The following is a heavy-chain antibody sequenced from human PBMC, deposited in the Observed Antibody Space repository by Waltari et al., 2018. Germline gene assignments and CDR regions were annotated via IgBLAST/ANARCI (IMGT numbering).Heavy chain of an antibody. CDR3: ARRLESWELLRHYYYGMDV. V-gene: IGHV3-48*03. Sequence: EVQLVESGGGLVQPGGSLRLSCAASGFTFSSYEMNWVRQAPGKGLEWVSYISSSGMTIYYADSVKGRFTISRDNAKNSLYLQMNSLRAEDTAVYYCARRLESWELLRHYYYGMDVWGQGTTVTVSS. CDR1: GFTFSSYE. J-gene: IGHJ6*02. CDR2: ISSSGMTI. D-gene: IGHD1-26*01.